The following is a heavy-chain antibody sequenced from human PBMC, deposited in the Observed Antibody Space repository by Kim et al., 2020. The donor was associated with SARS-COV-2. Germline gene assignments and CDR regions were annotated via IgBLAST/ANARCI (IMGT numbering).Heavy chain of an antibody. CDR2: INPNSGGT. CDR3: ARVNKVDTAMNRSDAFDI. CDR1: GYTFTGYY. D-gene: IGHD5-18*01. Sequence: ASVKVSCKASGYTFTGYYMHWVRQAPGQGLEWMGWINPNSGGTNYAQKFQGWVTMTRDTSISTAYMELSRLRSDDTAVYYCARVNKVDTAMNRSDAFDIWGQGTMVTVSS. V-gene: IGHV1-2*04. J-gene: IGHJ3*02.